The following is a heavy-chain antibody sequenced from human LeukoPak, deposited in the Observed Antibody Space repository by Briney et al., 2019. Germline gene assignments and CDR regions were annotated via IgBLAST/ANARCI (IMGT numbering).Heavy chain of an antibody. J-gene: IGHJ4*02. D-gene: IGHD2-2*01. Sequence: GGSLRLSCAASGFTFSSYAMSWVRQAPGKGLEWVSAISGSGGSTYYADSVKGRFTISRDNSKNTLYLQMNSLRAEDTDVYYCAKADIVVVPAASDYWGQGTLVTVSS. CDR3: AKADIVVVPAASDY. V-gene: IGHV3-23*01. CDR1: GFTFSSYA. CDR2: ISGSGGST.